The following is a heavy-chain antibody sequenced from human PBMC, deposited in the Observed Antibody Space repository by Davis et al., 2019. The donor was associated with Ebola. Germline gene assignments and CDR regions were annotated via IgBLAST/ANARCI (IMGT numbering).Heavy chain of an antibody. CDR3: ARDVSCSGRGCTPISGNYYYGFDV. Sequence: GESLKISCSASGFVFSSYGMHWVRQAAGKGPEWVSYISRDSSTKHYADSVRGRSTISRVNGDNSMYLQMTNLRDDDTAVYFCARDVSCSGRGCTPISGNYYYGFDVWGKGTTVTVSS. CDR1: GFVFSSYG. V-gene: IGHV3-48*02. J-gene: IGHJ6*04. CDR2: ISRDSSTK. D-gene: IGHD2-15*01.